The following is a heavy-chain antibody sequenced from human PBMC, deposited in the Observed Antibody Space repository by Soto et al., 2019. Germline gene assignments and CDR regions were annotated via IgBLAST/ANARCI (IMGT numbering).Heavy chain of an antibody. CDR2: IYYSGST. D-gene: IGHD3-10*01. CDR3: ARLGSMRFGELLSPAYYGMDV. V-gene: IGHV4-39*01. Sequence: SETLSLTCTVSGGSISSSSYYWGWIRQPPGKGLEWIGSIYYSGSTYYNPSLKSRVTISVDTSKNQFSLKLSSVTAADTAVYYCARLGSMRFGELLSPAYYGMDVWGQGTTVTVSS. J-gene: IGHJ6*02. CDR1: GGSISSSSYY.